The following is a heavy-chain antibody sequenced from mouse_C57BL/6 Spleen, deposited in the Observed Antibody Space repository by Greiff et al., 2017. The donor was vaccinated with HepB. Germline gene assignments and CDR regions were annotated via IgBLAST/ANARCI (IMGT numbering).Heavy chain of an antibody. CDR2: IYPRSGNT. Sequence: VQLQESGAELARPGASVKLSCKASGYTFTSYGISWVKQRTGQGLEWIGEIYPRSGNTYYNEKFKGKATLTADKSSSTAYMELRSLTSEDSAVYFCANYDYDGYAMDYWGQGTSVTVSS. CDR3: ANYDYDGYAMDY. V-gene: IGHV1-81*01. D-gene: IGHD2-4*01. J-gene: IGHJ4*01. CDR1: GYTFTSYG.